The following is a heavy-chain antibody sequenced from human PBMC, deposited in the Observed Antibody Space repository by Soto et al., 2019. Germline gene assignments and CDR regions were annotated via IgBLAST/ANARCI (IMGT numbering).Heavy chain of an antibody. V-gene: IGHV3-23*01. CDR2: MSGSGDAA. CDR1: GFTFSDYG. D-gene: IGHD3-3*01. CDR3: AKKVTIYAVDPADY. J-gene: IGHJ4*02. Sequence: GGALRLSCAASGFTFSDYGMSGVRQAPGKGLEGVSVMSGSGDAAYYADSVKGRFTISRDNSKNTLYLQMNSLRAEDTAVYFCAKKVTIYAVDPADYWGQGTQVTVSS.